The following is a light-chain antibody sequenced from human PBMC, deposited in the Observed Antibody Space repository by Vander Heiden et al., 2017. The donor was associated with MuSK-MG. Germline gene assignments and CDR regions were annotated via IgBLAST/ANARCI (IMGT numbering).Light chain of an antibody. CDR1: TLGAKY. J-gene: IGLJ2*01. Sequence: SYVLTQPPSASVSPGQTASIACSGDTLGAKYVCWYQQKPGQSPVLVIYQDSKRPSGIPERFSGSNSGNTATLAISGTQAMDEADYYWQAWDSSTVFGGGTKLTVL. CDR3: QAWDSSTV. V-gene: IGLV3-1*01. CDR2: QDS.